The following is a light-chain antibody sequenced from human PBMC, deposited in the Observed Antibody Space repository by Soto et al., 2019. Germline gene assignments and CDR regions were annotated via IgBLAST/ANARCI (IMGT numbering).Light chain of an antibody. CDR1: STDVGDFNY. CDR2: DVT. V-gene: IGLV2-14*03. CDR3: SSYSSSTTHVV. J-gene: IGLJ2*01. Sequence: QSVLTQPASVSGSPGRSVTISCTGTSTDVGDFNYVSWYQYLPGRAPKLIIYDVTNRPSGISYRFSASKSGRTASLTISGLQAEDEADYYCSSYSSSTTHVVFGGGTKLTVL.